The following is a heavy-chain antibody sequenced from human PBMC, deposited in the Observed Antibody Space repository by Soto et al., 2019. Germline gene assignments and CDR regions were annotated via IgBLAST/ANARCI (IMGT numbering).Heavy chain of an antibody. D-gene: IGHD3-22*01. Sequence: SETLSLTCTVSGGSISSGDYYWSWIRQPPGKGLEWIGYIYYSGSTYYNPSLKSRVTISVDTSKNQLSLKLSSVTAADTAVYYCARGFFRAYDSSGYYYDYWGQGTLVTVSS. J-gene: IGHJ4*02. CDR3: ARGFFRAYDSSGYYYDY. CDR1: GGSISSGDYY. CDR2: IYYSGST. V-gene: IGHV4-30-4*01.